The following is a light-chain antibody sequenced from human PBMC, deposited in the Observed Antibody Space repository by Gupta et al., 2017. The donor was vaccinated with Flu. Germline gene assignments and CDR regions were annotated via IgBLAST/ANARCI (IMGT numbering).Light chain of an antibody. J-gene: IGKJ1*01. Sequence: DIQMTQSRSHLSASVGARVTITCRASQSISNSLNWYQQKPGKAPKLLIHTTSSLQSGVPSRCSGSRSGTDFTLTVSSLQPEDFATYYGQQTYSQCPTFGQGAKVEIK. CDR1: QSISNS. CDR3: QQTYSQCPT. V-gene: IGKV1-39*01. CDR2: TTS.